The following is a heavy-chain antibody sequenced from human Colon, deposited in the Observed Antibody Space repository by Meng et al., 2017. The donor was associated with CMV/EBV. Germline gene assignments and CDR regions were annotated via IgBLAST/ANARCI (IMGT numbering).Heavy chain of an antibody. D-gene: IGHD1-1*01. CDR1: GASVASNVDYY. V-gene: IGHV4-39*07. Sequence: GSLRLSCTVSGASVASNVDYYWAWIRQPPGKGLEWIGTIYESGTTYYSPSLRGRVTMSIDTSRNQFSLRLTYPTAADTAIYYCARNDIVVRPPAFYYFDSWGQGMLVTVSS. CDR2: IYESGTT. CDR3: ARNDIVVRPPAFYYFDS. J-gene: IGHJ4*02.